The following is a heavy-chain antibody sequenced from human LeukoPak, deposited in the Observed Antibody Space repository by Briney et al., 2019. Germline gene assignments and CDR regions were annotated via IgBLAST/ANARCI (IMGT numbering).Heavy chain of an antibody. D-gene: IGHD3-10*01. CDR1: GFNINSYL. V-gene: IGHV3-23*01. CDR2: SSGGGGGS. CDR3: AKGGSDYSTYYY. Sequence: GRSLRLSCAASGFNINSYLMSWVRQAPGKGLEWVSGSSGGGGGSYYADSVKGRFTISRDTSENTLYLQMDSLRDEDTAVYYCAKGGSDYSTYYYWGQGTLVSVSS. J-gene: IGHJ4*02.